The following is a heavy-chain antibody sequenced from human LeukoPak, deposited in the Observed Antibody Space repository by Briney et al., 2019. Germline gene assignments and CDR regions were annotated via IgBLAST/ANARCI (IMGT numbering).Heavy chain of an antibody. J-gene: IGHJ4*02. CDR3: ARGEGGYGSGSYYRY. V-gene: IGHV4-34*01. Sequence: SETLSLTCAVYGGSFSGYYWSWIRQPPGKGLEWIGEINHSGSTNYNPSLKSRVTISVDTSKNQFSLKLSSVTAADTAVYYCARGEGGYGSGSYYRYWGQGTLVTVSS. CDR2: INHSGST. D-gene: IGHD3-10*01. CDR1: GGSFSGYY.